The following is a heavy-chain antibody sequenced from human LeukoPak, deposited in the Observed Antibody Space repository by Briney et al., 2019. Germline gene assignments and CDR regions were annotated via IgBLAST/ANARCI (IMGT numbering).Heavy chain of an antibody. CDR2: IYYSGST. CDR1: GGSISTYY. Sequence: SETLSLTCTVSGGSISTYYWTWIRQPPGKGLEWIGYIYYSGSTNYNPSLKSRVTISIDTSKNQFSLKLSSVTAADTAVYYCATHPPKLCTGGSCSDYWGQGTLVTVSS. V-gene: IGHV4-59*01. CDR3: ATHPPKLCTGGSCSDY. J-gene: IGHJ4*02. D-gene: IGHD2-15*01.